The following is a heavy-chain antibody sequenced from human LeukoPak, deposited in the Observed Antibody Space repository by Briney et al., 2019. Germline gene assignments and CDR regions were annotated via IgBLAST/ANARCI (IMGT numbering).Heavy chain of an antibody. J-gene: IGHJ6*03. Sequence: PSGTLSLTCAVPGGSISSSNWWSWVRQPPGKGLEWIGEIYHSGSTNYNPSLKSRVTISVDKSKNQFSLKLSSVTAADTAVYYCARVYIAAAGTFPYYYYMDVWGKGTTVTVSS. CDR1: GGSISSSNW. CDR2: IYHSGST. D-gene: IGHD6-13*01. V-gene: IGHV4-4*02. CDR3: ARVYIAAAGTFPYYYYMDV.